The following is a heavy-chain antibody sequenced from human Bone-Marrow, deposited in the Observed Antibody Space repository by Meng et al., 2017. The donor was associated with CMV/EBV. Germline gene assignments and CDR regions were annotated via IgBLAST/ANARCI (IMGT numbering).Heavy chain of an antibody. J-gene: IGHJ4*02. CDR3: ARSSGWSRFDY. CDR1: GYTVTDYY. Sequence: VQVGQSGAGVEKAGASVKVSCKASGYTVTDYYIHWVRQAPGQWLEWMGWINPNDDTNYAQNFQGRVTMTRDMSINTVYMELSRLTSDDTAVYYCARSSGWSRFDYWGLGTLVTVSS. CDR2: INPNDDT. V-gene: IGHV1-2*02. D-gene: IGHD6-19*01.